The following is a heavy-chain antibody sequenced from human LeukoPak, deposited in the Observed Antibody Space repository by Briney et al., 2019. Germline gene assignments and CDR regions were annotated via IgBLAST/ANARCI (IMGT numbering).Heavy chain of an antibody. Sequence: GGSLRLSCAASGFTFSDYYMSWIRQAPGKGLEWVSYISSSGSTIYYADSVKGRFTISRDNAKNSLYLQMNSLRAEDTAVYYCARALDSSSSRYQAFEYWGQGTLVTVSS. CDR2: ISSSGSTI. V-gene: IGHV3-11*04. D-gene: IGHD2-2*01. CDR1: GFTFSDYY. J-gene: IGHJ4*02. CDR3: ARALDSSSSRYQAFEY.